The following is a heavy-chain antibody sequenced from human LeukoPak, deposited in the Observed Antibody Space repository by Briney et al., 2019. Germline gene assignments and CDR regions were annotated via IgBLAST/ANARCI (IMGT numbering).Heavy chain of an antibody. CDR2: IYYSGST. J-gene: IGHJ4*02. CDR1: GGSISSGDYY. Sequence: SETLSLTCTVSGGSISSGDYYWSWIRQPPGKGLEWIGYIYYSGSTNYNPSLKSRVAISVDTSKNQFSLKLSSVTAADTAVYYCARDPGSYGFQIDPYFDYWGQGTLVTVSS. V-gene: IGHV4-61*08. D-gene: IGHD5-18*01. CDR3: ARDPGSYGFQIDPYFDY.